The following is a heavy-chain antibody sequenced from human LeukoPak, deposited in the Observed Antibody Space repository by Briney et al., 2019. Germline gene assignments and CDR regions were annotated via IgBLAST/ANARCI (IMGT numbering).Heavy chain of an antibody. J-gene: IGHJ5*02. CDR1: RFIISDYW. CDR3: GRAGNTNWYEGDT. CDR2: IKQDGSEK. D-gene: IGHD1-1*01. Sequence: GGSLRLSCVASRFIISDYWMNWVRQVPGKGLEWVANIKQDGSEKYYVDSVKGRFTVSRDNARNSLYLQMNSLRAEDTAVYYCGRAGNTNWYEGDTWGQGTLVTVSS. V-gene: IGHV3-7*01.